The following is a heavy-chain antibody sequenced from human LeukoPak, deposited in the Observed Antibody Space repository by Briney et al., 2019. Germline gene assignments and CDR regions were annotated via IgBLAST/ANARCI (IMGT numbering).Heavy chain of an antibody. D-gene: IGHD3-10*01. CDR3: ARDLWFGELRWFDP. CDR1: GYTFTGYY. V-gene: IGHV1-2*02. CDR2: INPNSGGT. J-gene: IGHJ5*02. Sequence: ASVKVSGKASGYTFTGYYMHWVRQAPGQGLEWMGWINPNSGGTNYAQKFQGRVTMTRDTSISTAYMELSRLRSDDTAVYYCARDLWFGELRWFDPWGQGTLVTVSS.